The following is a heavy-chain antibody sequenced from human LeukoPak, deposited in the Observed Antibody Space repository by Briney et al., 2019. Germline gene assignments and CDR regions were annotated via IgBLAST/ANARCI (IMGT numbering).Heavy chain of an antibody. V-gene: IGHV3-30*18. CDR2: ISSDGSNK. D-gene: IGHD4-17*01. CDR1: GFTFSSYG. CDR3: AKDSWRSTTVTTRGIYYYYGMDV. J-gene: IGHJ6*02. Sequence: GGSLRLSCAASGFTFSSYGMHWVRQAPGKGLEWVAVISSDGSNKYYADSVKGRFTISSDNSKNTLYLQMNSLRAEDTAVYYCAKDSWRSTTVTTRGIYYYYGMDVWGQGTTVTVSS.